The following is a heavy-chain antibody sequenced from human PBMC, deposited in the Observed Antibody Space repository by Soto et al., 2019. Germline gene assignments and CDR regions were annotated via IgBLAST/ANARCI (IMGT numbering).Heavy chain of an antibody. J-gene: IGHJ4*02. CDR1: GFTFSSYA. Sequence: GGSLRLSCAASGFTFSSYAMHWVRQAPGKGLEYVSAISSNGGSTYYANSVKGRFTISRDNSKNTLYLQMGSLRAEDMAVYYSAGGGSGFYSDFCGQGTLVTVSS. V-gene: IGHV3-64*01. CDR2: ISSNGGST. CDR3: AGGGSGFYSDF. D-gene: IGHD3-16*01.